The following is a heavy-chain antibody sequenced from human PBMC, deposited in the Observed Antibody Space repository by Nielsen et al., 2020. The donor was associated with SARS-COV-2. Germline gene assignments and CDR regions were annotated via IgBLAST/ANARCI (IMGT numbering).Heavy chain of an antibody. CDR2: IYYSGST. J-gene: IGHJ5*02. CDR3: ARDFGDSGTSFDP. CDR1: GGSISAAAYY. Sequence: SETLSLTCTVSGGSISAAAYYWSWVRQHPGRGLEWIGYIYYSGSTHSNPSLKSRVTISFDTSKNQFSLNLSSVTAADTAVYYCARDFGDSGTSFDPWGQGTLVTVSS. V-gene: IGHV4-31*03. D-gene: IGHD3-10*01.